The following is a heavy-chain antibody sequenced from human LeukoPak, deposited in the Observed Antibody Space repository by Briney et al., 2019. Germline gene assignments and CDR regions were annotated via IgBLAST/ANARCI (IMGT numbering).Heavy chain of an antibody. Sequence: PGGSLRLSCTASGFTFSSYGLSWVRQAPGKGLEWVAAIRASVSSTFYADSVQGRFIISRDNSKNTLYLQMDRLRADDTALYYCAKDLNNNGRGFDYWGQGTLVTVSS. CDR3: AKDLNNNGRGFDY. D-gene: IGHD1-14*01. CDR1: GFTFSSYG. J-gene: IGHJ4*02. V-gene: IGHV3-23*01. CDR2: IRASVSST.